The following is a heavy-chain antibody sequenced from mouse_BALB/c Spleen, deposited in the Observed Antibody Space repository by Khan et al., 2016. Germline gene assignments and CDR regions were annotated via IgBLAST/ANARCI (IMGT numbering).Heavy chain of an antibody. Sequence: EVQLQESGPGLVKPSQSLSLTCTVTGYSITSDYAWNWIRQFPGNKLEWMGYISYSGSTSYNPSLKSRISITRDTSKNQFFLRLNSVTTKDTATXYCAEERGWFAYWGQGTLVTVSA. CDR3: AEERGWFAY. CDR2: ISYSGST. V-gene: IGHV3-2*02. CDR1: GYSITSDYA. J-gene: IGHJ3*01.